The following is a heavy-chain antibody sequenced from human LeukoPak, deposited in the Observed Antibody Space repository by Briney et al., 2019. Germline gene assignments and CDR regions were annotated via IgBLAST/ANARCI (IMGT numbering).Heavy chain of an antibody. CDR2: IYPGDSDT. D-gene: IGHD5-12*01. CDR3: ARTSYSGYDRAAFDI. Sequence: GESLKISCKGSGYSFTSYWIGWVRQMPGKGLEWMGIIYPGDSDTRYSPSFQGQVTISADKSISTTYLQWSSLKASDTAMYYCARTSYSGYDRAAFDIWGQGTMVTVSS. CDR1: GYSFTSYW. V-gene: IGHV5-51*01. J-gene: IGHJ3*02.